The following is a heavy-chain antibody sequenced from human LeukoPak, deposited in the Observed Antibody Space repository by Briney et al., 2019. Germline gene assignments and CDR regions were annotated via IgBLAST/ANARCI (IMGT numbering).Heavy chain of an antibody. Sequence: GGSLRLSCAASGFTFSSYAMHWVRQAPGKGLEWVAVISYDGSNKYYADSVKGRFTISRDNSKNTLYLQMNSLRAEDTAVYYCARLQQYQLLVDYWGQGTLVTVSS. D-gene: IGHD2-2*01. CDR1: GFTFSSYA. CDR3: ARLQQYQLLVDY. J-gene: IGHJ4*02. CDR2: ISYDGSNK. V-gene: IGHV3-30-3*01.